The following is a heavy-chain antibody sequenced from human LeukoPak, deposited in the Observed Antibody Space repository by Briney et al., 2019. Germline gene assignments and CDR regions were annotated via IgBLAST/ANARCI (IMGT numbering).Heavy chain of an antibody. D-gene: IGHD3-3*01. J-gene: IGHJ6*02. CDR3: ARGYYDFWSGYDYYYYGMDV. CDR2: INPSGGST. V-gene: IGHV1-46*01. CDR1: GYTFTSYY. Sequence: ASVKVSCKASGYTFTSYYMHWVRQAPGQGLEWMGIINPSGGSTSYAQKFQGRATMTRDTSTSTVYMELSSLRSEDTAVYYCARGYYDFWSGYDYYYYGMDVWGQGTTVTVSS.